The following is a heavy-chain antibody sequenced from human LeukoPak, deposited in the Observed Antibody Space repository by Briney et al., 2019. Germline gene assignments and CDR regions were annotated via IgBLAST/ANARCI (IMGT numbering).Heavy chain of an antibody. V-gene: IGHV3-11*06. J-gene: IGHJ4*02. D-gene: IGHD3-16*01. CDR1: GFTFSNYY. CDR2: IYDSGVFT. CDR3: ARMIMFRGVPSAAFDS. Sequence: GGTLRLSCAVSGFTFSNYYMSWIRQAPGRGLEWVSYIYDSGVFTKYTDSVKARFTISRDNAQNSLSLQLNSLRVEDTAIYYCARMIMFRGVPSAAFDSWGQGTLVTVSS.